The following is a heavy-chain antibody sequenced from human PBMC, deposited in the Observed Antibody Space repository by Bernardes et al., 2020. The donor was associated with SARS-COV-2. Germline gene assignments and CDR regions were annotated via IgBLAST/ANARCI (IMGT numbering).Heavy chain of an antibody. CDR3: AKGGPYKWNNKLS. CDR2: IYYSGST. V-gene: IGHV4-39*01. CDR1: GGSISSSSYY. J-gene: IGHJ4*02. D-gene: IGHD1-20*01. Sequence: SETLSLTCTVSGGSISSSSYYWGWIRQPPGKGLEWIGSIYYSGSTYYNPTLKSRVTISVDTSKNQFSLKLSSVTAADTAVYYCAKGGPYKWNNKLSWGQGTLVTVSS.